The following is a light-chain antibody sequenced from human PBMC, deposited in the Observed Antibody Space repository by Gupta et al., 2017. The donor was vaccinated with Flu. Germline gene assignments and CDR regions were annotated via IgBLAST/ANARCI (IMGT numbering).Light chain of an antibody. V-gene: IGKV3-15*01. CDR1: QSISRN. CDR2: AAS. CDR3: QQYHNWPRT. Sequence: PATLSVSQGERATLSCRASQSISRNLAWYQHKPGQAPGLLMYAASTRATGVPAKFSGSGSGTEFTLTISSLQSEDFAVYYCQQYHNWPRTFGQGTKVEI. J-gene: IGKJ1*01.